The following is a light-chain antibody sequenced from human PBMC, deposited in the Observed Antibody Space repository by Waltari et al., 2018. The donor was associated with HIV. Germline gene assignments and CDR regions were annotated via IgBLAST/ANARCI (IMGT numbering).Light chain of an antibody. V-gene: IGKV3-20*01. CDR3: QQYGSLQWT. J-gene: IGKJ1*01. CDR2: GAS. CDR1: QSVTSTD. Sequence: EIVLTQSPGTLYLSPGERATLSCRASQSVTSTDFAWYQQKPGQAPRLLIYGASSRATGIPDRFSGTGSGTDFTLTISRLEPEDFALYYCQQYGSLQWTFGQGTKVEIK.